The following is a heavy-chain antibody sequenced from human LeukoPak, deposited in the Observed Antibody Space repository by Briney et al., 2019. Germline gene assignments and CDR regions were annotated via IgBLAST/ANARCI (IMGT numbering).Heavy chain of an antibody. D-gene: IGHD2-15*01. CDR3: AREDSHLRVAFDM. Sequence: PGGSLRLSCAASGVTFTRYWMHWVRQAPGKGLVWVSRVNSDGSSTTYADSVKGRFTISRDNAKNTLYLQMSSLRAEETGVYYCAREDSHLRVAFDMWGQGTMVTVSS. CDR2: VNSDGSST. V-gene: IGHV3-74*01. CDR1: GVTFTRYW. J-gene: IGHJ3*02.